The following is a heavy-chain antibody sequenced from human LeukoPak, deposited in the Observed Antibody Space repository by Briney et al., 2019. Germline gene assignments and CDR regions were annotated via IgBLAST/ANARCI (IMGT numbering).Heavy chain of an antibody. CDR1: GYTFTNYD. CDR3: ARGGPGSGPPAFDI. J-gene: IGHJ3*02. Sequence: ASVKVSCKASGYTFTNYDINWVRQATGQGLEWMGWMNPNSGGTNYAQKFQGRVTMTRDTSISTAYMELSRLRSDDTAVYYCARGGPGSGPPAFDIWGQGTMVTVSS. CDR2: MNPNSGGT. D-gene: IGHD6-19*01. V-gene: IGHV1-2*02.